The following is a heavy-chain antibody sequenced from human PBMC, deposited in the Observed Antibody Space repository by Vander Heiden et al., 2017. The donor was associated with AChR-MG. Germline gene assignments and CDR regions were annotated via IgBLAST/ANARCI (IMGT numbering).Heavy chain of an antibody. CDR2: ISAYNGNT. D-gene: IGHD2-21*02. V-gene: IGHV1-18*01. J-gene: IGHJ4*02. CDR1: GYTLTSYG. Sequence: KKPVAPVKVPCKASGYTLTSYGISWVRQAPGQGLQWMGWISAYNGNTNEAQKLQGRVTMTTDTSTSTAYMELRSMGSDDTAVYCGARDSWGDPIDYWGQGTLVTVSS. CDR3: ARDSWGDPIDY.